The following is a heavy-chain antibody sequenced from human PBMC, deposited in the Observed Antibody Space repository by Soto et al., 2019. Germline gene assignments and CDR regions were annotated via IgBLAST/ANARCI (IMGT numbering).Heavy chain of an antibody. D-gene: IGHD3-3*01. Sequence: SETLSLTCTVSGGSISSYYWSWIRQPPGKGLEWIGYIYYSGSTNYNPSLKSRVTISVDTSKNQFSLRLSSVTAADTAVYYCARVDYDFWSGYLNWFDHWGQGTLVTVSS. CDR2: IYYSGST. V-gene: IGHV4-59*01. CDR1: GGSISSYY. CDR3: ARVDYDFWSGYLNWFDH. J-gene: IGHJ5*02.